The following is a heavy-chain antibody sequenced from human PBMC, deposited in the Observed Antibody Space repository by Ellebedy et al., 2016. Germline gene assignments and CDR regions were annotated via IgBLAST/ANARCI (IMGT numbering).Heavy chain of an antibody. CDR1: GFTFSNAW. J-gene: IGHJ6*02. Sequence: GESLKISXAASGFTFSNAWMNWVRQAPGKGLEWVGRIKSKTDCGTTEYAAPVKGRFTISRDDSKNTLYLQMNSLKTEDTAMYYCTSTFMVRGVIIHNCGMDVWGQGTTVTVSS. D-gene: IGHD3-10*01. CDR2: IKSKTDCGTT. V-gene: IGHV3-15*07. CDR3: TSTFMVRGVIIHNCGMDV.